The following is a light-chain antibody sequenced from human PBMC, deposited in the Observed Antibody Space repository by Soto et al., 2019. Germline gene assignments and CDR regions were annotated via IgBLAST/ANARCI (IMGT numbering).Light chain of an antibody. J-gene: IGLJ2*01. CDR1: SSNIGSNT. V-gene: IGLV1-44*01. CDR3: AAWDDCLNAHAV. Sequence: QSVLTQPPSASGTPGQRVTISCSGSSSNIGSNTVNWYQQLPGTAPKLLIYSNNQRPSGVPDRFSGSKSGTSASLAISGLQSEDEADYYCAAWDDCLNAHAVFGGGTKLTVL. CDR2: SNN.